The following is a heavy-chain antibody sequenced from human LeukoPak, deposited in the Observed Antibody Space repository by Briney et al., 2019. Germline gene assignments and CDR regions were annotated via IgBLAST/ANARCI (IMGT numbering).Heavy chain of an antibody. CDR1: GYTFTSYA. CDR3: ARGGSRVVTYGNFDY. V-gene: IGHV1-18*01. D-gene: IGHD2-21*02. Sequence: ASVKVSCKPSGYTFTSYAISWLRQAPGQGLEWMGWISTYSGNTNYALKLQGRITMTIETSTSTAYMELRSLRSDDTAVYYCARGGSRVVTYGNFDYWGQGTLVTVSS. J-gene: IGHJ4*02. CDR2: ISTYSGNT.